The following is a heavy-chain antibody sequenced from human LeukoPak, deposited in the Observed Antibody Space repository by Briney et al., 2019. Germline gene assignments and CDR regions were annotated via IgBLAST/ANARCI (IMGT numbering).Heavy chain of an antibody. D-gene: IGHD5-18*01. CDR1: GFTFSSYA. CDR2: ISGSGGST. J-gene: IGHJ4*02. CDR3: AKDRSYGYGGDY. Sequence: GGSLRLSCAASGFTFSSYAMSWVRQAPGKGLGWVSAISGSGGSTYYADSVKGRFTISRDNSKNTLYLQMNSLRAEDTAVYYCAKDRSYGYGGDYWGQGTLVTVSS. V-gene: IGHV3-23*01.